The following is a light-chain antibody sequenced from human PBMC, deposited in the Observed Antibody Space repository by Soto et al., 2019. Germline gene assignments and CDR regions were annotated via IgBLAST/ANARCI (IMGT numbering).Light chain of an antibody. V-gene: IGLV1-44*01. CDR2: TNN. CDR3: AAWDYSLNGVV. J-gene: IGLJ2*01. CDR1: SSNIGSNT. Sequence: QSVLTQPPSASGTPGQRVTISCSGSSSNIGSNTVDWYQQLPGTAPKLLIYTNNQRPSGVPDRFSGSKSGTSASLAISGLLSEDEADYYCAAWDYSLNGVVFGGGTKLTVL.